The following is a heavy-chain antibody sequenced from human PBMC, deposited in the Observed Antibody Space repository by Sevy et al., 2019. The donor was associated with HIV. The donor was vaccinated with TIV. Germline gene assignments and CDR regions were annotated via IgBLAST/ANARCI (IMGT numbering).Heavy chain of an antibody. D-gene: IGHD4-17*01. V-gene: IGHV3-48*03. Sequence: GWSLRLSCVASGFTFSSYEMNWVRQAPGKGLEWVSYISNSGTSMYYSDSVKGRLTISRDNARNSVYLQMNSLRAEDTAVYYCARDLPPSATTVAHFDCWGQGTLVTVSS. CDR1: GFTFSSYE. CDR2: ISNSGTSM. J-gene: IGHJ4*02. CDR3: ARDLPPSATTVAHFDC.